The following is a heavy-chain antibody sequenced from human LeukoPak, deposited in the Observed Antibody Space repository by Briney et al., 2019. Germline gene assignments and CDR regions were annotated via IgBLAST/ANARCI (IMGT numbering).Heavy chain of an antibody. CDR2: ST. CDR3: ARSGGSSDVLAFFDL. J-gene: IGHJ2*01. Sequence: GGSLRLSCVASGFPLDSYGMSWVRQAPGKGLQWVASSTKFEDSVKGRFTISRDNSKNTVFLQMNSLRAEDTAVYYCARSGGSSDVLAFFDLWGPGALVTASS. CDR1: GFPLDSYG. D-gene: IGHD2-15*01. V-gene: IGHV3-23*01.